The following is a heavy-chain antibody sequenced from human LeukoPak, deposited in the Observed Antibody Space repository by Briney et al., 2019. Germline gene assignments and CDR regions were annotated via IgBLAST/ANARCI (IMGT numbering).Heavy chain of an antibody. CDR1: GFTFSSYA. Sequence: GSLRLSCAASGFTFSSYAMSWVRQAPGKGLEWVGFIRSKAYGGTTEYAASVKGRFTISRDDSKSIAYLQMNSLKTEDTAVYYCTRSSGWYSIPGYFDYWGQGTLVTVSS. D-gene: IGHD6-13*01. CDR2: IRSKAYGGTT. CDR3: TRSSGWYSIPGYFDY. J-gene: IGHJ4*02. V-gene: IGHV3-49*04.